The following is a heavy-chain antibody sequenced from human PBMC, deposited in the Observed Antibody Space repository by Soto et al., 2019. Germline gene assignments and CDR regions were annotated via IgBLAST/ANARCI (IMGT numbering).Heavy chain of an antibody. CDR1: GGSISSGANY. D-gene: IGHD5-18*01. CDR3: ARGWRGYTYGFDY. CDR2: IHYSGST. Sequence: SETLSLTCTVSGGSISSGANYWNWIRQHPGKGLEWIGYIHYSGSTYYRGSTSYNPSLKGRVTISLDTSKTQFSLKLSSVTAADTAVYYCARGWRGYTYGFDYWGQGTLVTVSS. V-gene: IGHV4-31*03. J-gene: IGHJ4*02.